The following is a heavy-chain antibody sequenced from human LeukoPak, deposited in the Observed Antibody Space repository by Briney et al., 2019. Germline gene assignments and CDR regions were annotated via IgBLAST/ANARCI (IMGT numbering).Heavy chain of an antibody. Sequence: GGSLRLSCAASGFTFSSYAMHCVRQAPGKGLEWEAVISYDGSNKYYADSVKGRFTISRDNSRSTLYLQMNSLRTEDTALYYCATSGYSYGYVRYWGQGTLVTVSS. CDR1: GFTFSSYA. J-gene: IGHJ4*02. CDR3: ATSGYSYGYVRY. V-gene: IGHV3-30*04. D-gene: IGHD5-18*01. CDR2: ISYDGSNK.